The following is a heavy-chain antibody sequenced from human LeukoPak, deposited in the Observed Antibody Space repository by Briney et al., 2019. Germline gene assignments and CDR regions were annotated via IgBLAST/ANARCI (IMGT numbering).Heavy chain of an antibody. CDR2: IYTSGST. CDR3: ARGPKYYDFWSGYSVTLDY. CDR1: GGSISSYY. Sequence: PSETLSLTCTVSGGSISSYYWSWLRRPAGKGLEWIGRIYTSGSTNYNPSLKSRVTMSVDTSKNQFSLKLSSVTAADTAVYYCARGPKYYDFWSGYSVTLDYWGQGTLVTVSS. V-gene: IGHV4-4*07. J-gene: IGHJ4*02. D-gene: IGHD3-3*01.